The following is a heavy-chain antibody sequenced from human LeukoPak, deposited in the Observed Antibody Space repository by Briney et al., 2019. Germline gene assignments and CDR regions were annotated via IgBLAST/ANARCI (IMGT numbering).Heavy chain of an antibody. CDR2: INPSGGST. CDR1: GYTFTSYY. D-gene: IGHD6-19*01. Sequence: ASVKVSCKESGYTFTSYYMHWVRQAPGQGLEWMGIINPSGGSTSYAQKFQGRVTMTRDTSTSTVYMELSSLRSEDTAVYYCARGGIAVAGMRNWFDPWGQGTLVTVSS. CDR3: ARGGIAVAGMRNWFDP. V-gene: IGHV1-46*01. J-gene: IGHJ5*02.